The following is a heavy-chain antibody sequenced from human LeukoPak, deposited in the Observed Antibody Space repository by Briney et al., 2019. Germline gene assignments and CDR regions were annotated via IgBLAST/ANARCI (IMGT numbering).Heavy chain of an antibody. D-gene: IGHD4-17*01. CDR1: GGSISSGDYY. CDR2: IYYSGST. J-gene: IGHJ4*02. Sequence: KASETLSLTCTVSGGSISSGDYYWSWIHQPPGKGLEWIGYIYYSGSTYYNPSLQSRVIISVDTSKNQFSLKLTSVTAADTAVYYCARALYSMTTVTTEYWFDYWGQGTLVTVSS. CDR3: ARALYSMTTVTTEYWFDY. V-gene: IGHV4-30-4*01.